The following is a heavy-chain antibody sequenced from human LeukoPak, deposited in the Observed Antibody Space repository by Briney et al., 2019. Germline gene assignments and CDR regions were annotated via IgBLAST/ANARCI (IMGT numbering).Heavy chain of an antibody. Sequence: SVEVSCKASGGTFSSYAISWVRQAPGQGLEWMGGIIPIFGTANYAQKFQGRVAITTDESTSTAYMELSSLRSEDTAVYYCARLSMAQGDDYWGQGTLVTVSS. CDR1: GGTFSSYA. J-gene: IGHJ4*02. D-gene: IGHD4/OR15-4a*01. V-gene: IGHV1-69*05. CDR3: ARLSMAQGDDY. CDR2: IIPIFGTA.